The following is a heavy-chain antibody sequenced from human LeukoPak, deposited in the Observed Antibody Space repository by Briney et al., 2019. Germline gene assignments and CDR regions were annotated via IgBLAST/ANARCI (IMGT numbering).Heavy chain of an antibody. CDR2: INHSGST. V-gene: IGHV4-34*01. CDR3: ATGGPYSSLAWGVGNAFDI. CDR1: GGSFSGYY. Sequence: SETLSLTCAVYGGSFSGYYWSWIRQPPGKGLEWIGEINHSGSTNYNPSLTSRVTISVDTSKNQFSLKLSSVTAADTAVYYCATGGPYSSLAWGVGNAFDIWGQGTMVTVSS. J-gene: IGHJ3*02. D-gene: IGHD6-13*01.